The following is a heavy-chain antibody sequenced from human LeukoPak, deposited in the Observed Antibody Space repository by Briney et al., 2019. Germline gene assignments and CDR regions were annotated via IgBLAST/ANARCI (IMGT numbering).Heavy chain of an antibody. D-gene: IGHD1-26*01. Sequence: SATLSLTCAVYGGSFSGYYWSWIRQPPGKGLEWIGEINHSGSTNYNPSLKSRVTISVDTSKNQFSLKLSSVTAADTAVYYCARPRIVGAPGYFQHWGQGTLVTVSS. CDR2: INHSGST. V-gene: IGHV4-34*01. CDR1: GGSFSGYY. CDR3: ARPRIVGAPGYFQH. J-gene: IGHJ1*01.